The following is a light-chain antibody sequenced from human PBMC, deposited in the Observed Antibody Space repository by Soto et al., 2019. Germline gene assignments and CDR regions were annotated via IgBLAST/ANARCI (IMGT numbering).Light chain of an antibody. CDR2: SNN. CDR1: SSNIGRNT. CDR3: AAWDGSLNGPV. V-gene: IGLV1-44*01. J-gene: IGLJ2*01. Sequence: QSVLTQPPSASGTPGQRVTISCSGSSSNIGRNTVYWYQQLPGTAPKLLIYSNNERPSGVPDRCSGSTSGTSASLAISGLQSEDEADYYCAAWDGSLNGPVFGGGTKLTVL.